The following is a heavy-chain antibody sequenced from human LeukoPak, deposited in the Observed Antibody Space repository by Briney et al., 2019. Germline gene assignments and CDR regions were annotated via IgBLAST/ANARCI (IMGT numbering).Heavy chain of an antibody. V-gene: IGHV4-4*07. D-gene: IGHD2-15*01. J-gene: IGHJ4*02. CDR1: GGSISNYY. Sequence: SETLSLTCTVSGGSISNYYWSWIRQPAGKGLEWIGRVHGSGSTNYNPSLKSRVTMSVDRSMNQFSLEEKSVTAADTAVYYCARDCSGATFYPFWGQGTLVTVSS. CDR3: ARDCSGATFYPF. CDR2: VHGSGST.